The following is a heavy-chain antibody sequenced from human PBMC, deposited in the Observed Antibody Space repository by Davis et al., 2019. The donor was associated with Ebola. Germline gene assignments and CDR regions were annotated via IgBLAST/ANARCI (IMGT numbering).Heavy chain of an antibody. V-gene: IGHV4-59*08. CDR3: ARSYGAAPFDY. CDR1: GGSISPYY. J-gene: IGHJ4*02. CDR2: IYYSGST. D-gene: IGHD4/OR15-4a*01. Sequence: MPSETLSLTCTVSGGSISPYYWRWIRQPPGQGLEWIGYIYYSGSTKYNLSLKGRVAISVDTSKNQFSLKLSSVTAADTAVYYCARSYGAAPFDYWGQGTLVTVSS.